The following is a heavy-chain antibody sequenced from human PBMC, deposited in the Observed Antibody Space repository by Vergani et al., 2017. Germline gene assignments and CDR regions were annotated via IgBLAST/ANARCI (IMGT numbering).Heavy chain of an antibody. D-gene: IGHD3-3*01. V-gene: IGHV1-8*01. Sequence: QVQLVQSGAEVKKPGASVKVSCKASGYTFTSYDINWVRQATGQGLEWMGWMNPNSGNTGYAQKFQGRVTMTRNTSISTAYMELSSLISEDTAVYYCARSPYYDFWSGYSIYFYYYYMDVWGKGTTVTVSS. CDR3: ARSPYYDFWSGYSIYFYYYYMDV. J-gene: IGHJ6*03. CDR1: GYTFTSYD. CDR2: MNPNSGNT.